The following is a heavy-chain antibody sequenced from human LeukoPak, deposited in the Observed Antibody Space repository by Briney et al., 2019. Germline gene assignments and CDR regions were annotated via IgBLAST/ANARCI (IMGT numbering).Heavy chain of an antibody. V-gene: IGHV4-39*01. CDR1: GGSISSSSYY. CDR2: IYYSGST. CDR3: ATGRYSGSYHDYGSDDAFDI. D-gene: IGHD1-26*01. J-gene: IGHJ3*02. Sequence: PSETLSLTCTVSGGSISSSSYYWGWIRQPPGKGLEWIGSIYYSGSTYYNPSLKSRVTISVDTSKNQFSLKLSSVTAADTAVYYCATGRYSGSYHDYGSDDAFDIWGQGTMVTVSS.